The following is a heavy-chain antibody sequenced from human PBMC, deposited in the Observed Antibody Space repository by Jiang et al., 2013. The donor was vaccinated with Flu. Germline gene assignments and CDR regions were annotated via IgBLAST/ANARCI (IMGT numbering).Heavy chain of an antibody. V-gene: IGHV3-30-3*01. CDR3: ARDPKXANXAPTKVIYYYYGMDV. CDR1: GFTFSSYA. J-gene: IGHJ6*01. D-gene: IGHD7-27*01. Sequence: VQLVESGGGVVQPGRSLRLSCAASGFTFSSYAMHWVRQAPGKGLEWVAVISYDGSNKYYADSVKGRFTISRDNSKNTLYLQMNSLRAEDTAVYYCARDPKXANXAPTKVIYYYYGMDV. CDR2: ISYDGSNK.